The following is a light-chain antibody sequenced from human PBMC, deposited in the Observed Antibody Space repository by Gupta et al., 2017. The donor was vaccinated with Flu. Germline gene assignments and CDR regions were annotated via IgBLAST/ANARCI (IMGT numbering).Light chain of an antibody. V-gene: IGKV2-30*01. CDR3: QNGGKRPWA. J-gene: IGKJ1*01. CDR2: EAS. Sequence: GTLGSPADSSSRSSRGRLYSDRSTQVEWEQQRPGQSPRRLIDEASSRAAGVQDRSSGRGAGNECIINIRRVEDEDAGVYCRQNGGKRPWAFGQGTKVEIK. CDR1: RGRLYSDRSTQ.